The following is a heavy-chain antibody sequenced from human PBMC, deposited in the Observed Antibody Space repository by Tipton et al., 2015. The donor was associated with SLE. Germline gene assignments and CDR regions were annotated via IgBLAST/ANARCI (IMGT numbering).Heavy chain of an antibody. V-gene: IGHV3-49*04. CDR1: GFTFGDYA. Sequence: RALRLSCTASGFTFGDYAMSWVRQAPGKGLEWVGFIRSKAYGGTTEYAASVKGRFTISRDDSKSIAYLQMNSLKTEDTAVYYCTRGWYGMVRGAMGYYYYMDVWGKGTTVTVSS. J-gene: IGHJ6*03. CDR2: IRSKAYGGTT. CDR3: TRGWYGMVRGAMGYYYYMDV. D-gene: IGHD3-10*01.